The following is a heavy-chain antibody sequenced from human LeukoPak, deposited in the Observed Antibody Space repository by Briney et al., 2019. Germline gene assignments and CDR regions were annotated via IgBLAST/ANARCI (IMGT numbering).Heavy chain of an antibody. D-gene: IGHD6-6*01. CDR1: GFSFSSYT. CDR2: IKQDGSEK. J-gene: IGHJ3*02. Sequence: GGSLRLSCSASGFSFSSYTMTWVRQAPGKGLEWVANIKQDGSEKYYVDSVKGRFTISRDNAKNSLYLQMNSLRAEDTAVYYCARDRQSMNAFDIWGQGTMVTVSS. CDR3: ARDRQSMNAFDI. V-gene: IGHV3-7*01.